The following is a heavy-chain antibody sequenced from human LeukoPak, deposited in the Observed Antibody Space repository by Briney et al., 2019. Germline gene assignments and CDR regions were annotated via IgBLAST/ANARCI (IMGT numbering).Heavy chain of an antibody. Sequence: PGGSLRLSCAASGFTFSSYAMHWVRQAPGKGLEWVAVISFDGGNKYYIDSVKGRFTISRDNPKNTLYLQMNSLKTEDTAMYYCARDQDGYNFLDVWGQGTTITVSS. CDR3: ARDQDGYNFLDV. CDR1: GFTFSSYA. V-gene: IGHV3-30*04. J-gene: IGHJ6*02. D-gene: IGHD5-24*01. CDR2: ISFDGGNK.